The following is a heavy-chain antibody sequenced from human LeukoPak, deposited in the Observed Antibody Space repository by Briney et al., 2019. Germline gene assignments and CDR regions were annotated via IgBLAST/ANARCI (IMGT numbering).Heavy chain of an antibody. D-gene: IGHD3-10*01. V-gene: IGHV4-4*02. J-gene: IGHJ4*02. CDR1: GDSISSSNW. Sequence: SGTLSVTCAVSGDSISSSNWWSWVRQPPGKGLEWIGEILHSGSANYNPSLESRVTISMDKSKNQFSLRLNSVIAADTAVYYCARYRWNDSGSLDSWGQGTLVTVSS. CDR2: ILHSGSA. CDR3: ARYRWNDSGSLDS.